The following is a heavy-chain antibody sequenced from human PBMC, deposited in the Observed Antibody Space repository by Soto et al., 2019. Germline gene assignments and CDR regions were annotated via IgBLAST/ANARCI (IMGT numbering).Heavy chain of an antibody. Sequence: QVQLVESGGGVDQPGRSLRLSCEASGFIFDVYGMHWVRQAPGKGLEWLAVIWFDGSKQNYVDSVKGRFTISRDNSKNTLYLQMNSLRPEDTAVYYCARAHTTGWHYFDNWGQGALVTVSS. CDR1: GFIFDVYG. CDR2: IWFDGSKQ. CDR3: ARAHTTGWHYFDN. J-gene: IGHJ4*02. D-gene: IGHD6-19*01. V-gene: IGHV3-33*01.